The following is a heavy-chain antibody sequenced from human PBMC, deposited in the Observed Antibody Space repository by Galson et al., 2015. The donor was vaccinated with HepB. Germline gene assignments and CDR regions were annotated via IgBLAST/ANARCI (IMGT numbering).Heavy chain of an antibody. D-gene: IGHD6-13*01. CDR2: ISYDGSNK. Sequence: SLRLSCAASGLMFSSYAMHWVRRAPGKGLEWVAVISYDGSNKYYADSVKGRFTISRDNSKNTLYLQMNSLRAEDTAVYYCARGSGSWYTRETRVDYWGQGTLVTVSS. CDR3: ARGSGSWYTRETRVDY. CDR1: GLMFSSYA. J-gene: IGHJ4*02. V-gene: IGHV3-30*04.